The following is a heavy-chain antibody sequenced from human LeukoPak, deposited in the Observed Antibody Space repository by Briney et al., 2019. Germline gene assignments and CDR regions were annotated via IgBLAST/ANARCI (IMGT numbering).Heavy chain of an antibody. J-gene: IGHJ4*02. Sequence: PSETLSLTCTVSGDSISSSSXXXXRQPAGKGXEWIGRIYTSGSTNXXPSLXXRVTXSXXTSKNQFFLKLSSVTAADTAVYYCARVIGSWKFDSWGQGTLVTVSS. CDR3: ARVIGSWKFDS. V-gene: IGHV4-4*07. CDR1: GDSISSSS. CDR2: IYTSGST. D-gene: IGHD2-21*01.